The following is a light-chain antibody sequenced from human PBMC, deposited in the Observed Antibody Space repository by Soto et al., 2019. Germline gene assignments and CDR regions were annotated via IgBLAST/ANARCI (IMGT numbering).Light chain of an antibody. Sequence: QSALTQPRSVSGSPGQSVTISCTGTSSDVGGYTYVSWYQQHPGQAPKLMIYDVSKRPSGVPDRFSGSKSGNTASLTISGLQAEDEADYYCCSYAGSYTLVFGGGTKLTVL. CDR1: SSDVGGYTY. J-gene: IGLJ3*02. CDR3: CSYAGSYTLV. V-gene: IGLV2-11*01. CDR2: DVS.